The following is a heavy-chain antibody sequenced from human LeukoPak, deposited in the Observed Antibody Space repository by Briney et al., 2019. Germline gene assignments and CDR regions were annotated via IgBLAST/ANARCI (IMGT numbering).Heavy chain of an antibody. CDR2: ISSSGSTI. Sequence: GGSLRLSCAASGFTFSSYEMNWVRQAPGKGLEWVSYISSSGSTIYYADSVKGRFTISRDNSKNTLYLQMNSLRAEDTAVYYCAREWSGSPIYSYYMDVWGKGTTVTISS. J-gene: IGHJ6*03. D-gene: IGHD3-10*02. CDR3: AREWSGSPIYSYYMDV. V-gene: IGHV3-48*03. CDR1: GFTFSSYE.